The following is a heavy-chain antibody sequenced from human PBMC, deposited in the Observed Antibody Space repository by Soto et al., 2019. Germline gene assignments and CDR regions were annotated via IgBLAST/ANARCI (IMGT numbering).Heavy chain of an antibody. CDR2: IYWDDDK. Sequence: QITLRESGPPLVKPTETLTLTCTFSGFSLSTSGVAVGWIRQPPGKALEWLALIYWDDDKRYSPSLKSRLTITKGTSKNQVVLTMTNMDPVDTATYYCAHRPRYGYFDYWGQGTLVTVSS. CDR3: AHRPRYGYFDY. CDR1: GFSLSTSGVA. D-gene: IGHD5-18*01. V-gene: IGHV2-5*02. J-gene: IGHJ4*02.